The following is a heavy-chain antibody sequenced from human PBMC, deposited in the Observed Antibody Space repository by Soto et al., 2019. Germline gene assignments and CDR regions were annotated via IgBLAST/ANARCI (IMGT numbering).Heavy chain of an antibody. CDR2: IDGGGYT. V-gene: IGHV3-53*01. D-gene: IGHD3-22*01. CDR1: GFIVSRNY. CDR3: ARGGGSAYVTPPISNWFDP. J-gene: IGHJ5*02. Sequence: GGSLRLSCAAPGFIVSRNYMYWVRQAPGKGLEWVSVIDGGGYTYYADSVKGRFTISRDNSKNTLHLQMNSLRAEDSAVYYCARGGGSAYVTPPISNWFDPWGQGTLVTVSS.